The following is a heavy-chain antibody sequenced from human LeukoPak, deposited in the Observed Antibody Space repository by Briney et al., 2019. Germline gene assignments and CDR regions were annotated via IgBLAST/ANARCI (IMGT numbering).Heavy chain of an antibody. D-gene: IGHD1-7*01. CDR2: INPNSGGT. Sequence: GSVKVSCAASGYTFTDYYMHWVRQAPGQGLEWLGWINPNSGGTNYAQKFQGRVTMTRDTSISTAYMEVSRLRSDDTAVYYCTRDRTNNYYYYGMDVWGQGTTVTVSS. CDR1: GYTFTDYY. J-gene: IGHJ6*02. CDR3: TRDRTNNYYYYGMDV. V-gene: IGHV1-2*02.